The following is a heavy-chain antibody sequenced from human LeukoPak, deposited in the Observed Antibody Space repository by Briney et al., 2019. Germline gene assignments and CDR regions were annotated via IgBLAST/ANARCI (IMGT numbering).Heavy chain of an antibody. V-gene: IGHV3-9*03. Sequence: PGRSLRLSCAASGFTFDDYAMHWVRQAPGKGLEWVSGISWNGGSIGYADSVKGRFTISRDNAKNSLYLQMNSLRAEDMALYYCAKGAFHYDFWSGYFDNWFDPWGQGTLVTVSS. CDR3: AKGAFHYDFWSGYFDNWFDP. CDR2: ISWNGGSI. J-gene: IGHJ5*02. CDR1: GFTFDDYA. D-gene: IGHD3-3*01.